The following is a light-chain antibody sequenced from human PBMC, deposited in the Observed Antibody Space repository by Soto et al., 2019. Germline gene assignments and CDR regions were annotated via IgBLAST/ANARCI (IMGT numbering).Light chain of an antibody. Sequence: DIVLTQSPGTLSLSPGERATLSCRASQSVNSNYLAWYQQKPGQAPRLLIHGASSRATGIPDRFSGSGSGIDFTLTISRLEPEDFVMYYCQQYSRSPLTFGGGTKVEI. CDR1: QSVNSNY. CDR2: GAS. V-gene: IGKV3-20*01. CDR3: QQYSRSPLT. J-gene: IGKJ4*01.